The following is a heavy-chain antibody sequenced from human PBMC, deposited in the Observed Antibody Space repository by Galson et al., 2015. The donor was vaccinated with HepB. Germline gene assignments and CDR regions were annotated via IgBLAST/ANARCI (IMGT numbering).Heavy chain of an antibody. V-gene: IGHV3-23*01. J-gene: IGHJ4*02. CDR3: AVSGSPTYQDH. CDR1: GFTFTNYA. Sequence: SLRLSCAASGFTFTNYAITWVRQAPGKGLEWVSTTSISRGNSYYAASVKGRFTVSSDNSKNTLSLQMNTLRAEDTAVYYCAVSGSPTYQDHWGQGTLVTVSS. D-gene: IGHD2-15*01. CDR2: TSISRGNS.